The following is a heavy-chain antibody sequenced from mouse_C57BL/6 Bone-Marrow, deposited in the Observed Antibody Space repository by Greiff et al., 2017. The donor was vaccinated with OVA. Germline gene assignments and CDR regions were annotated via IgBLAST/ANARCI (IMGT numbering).Heavy chain of an antibody. V-gene: IGHV5-9-1*02. CDR3: TRDLWPKATYDMEY. CDR1: GFTFSSYA. CDR2: ISSGGDYT. J-gene: IGHJ4*01. Sequence: EVKLMESGEGLVKPGGSLKLSCAASGFTFSSYAMSWVRQTPEKRLEWVAYISSGGDYTYYADTVKGRFTISRDNARNTLYLQMSSLKSEDTAMYYGTRDLWPKATYDMEYWGQGTSVTVAS. D-gene: IGHD1-1*02.